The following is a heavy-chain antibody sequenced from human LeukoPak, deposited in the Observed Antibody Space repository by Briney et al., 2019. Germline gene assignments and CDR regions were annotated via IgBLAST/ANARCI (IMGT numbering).Heavy chain of an antibody. CDR1: GYTFTSYA. D-gene: IGHD1-26*01. V-gene: IGHV1-3*01. J-gene: IGHJ4*02. Sequence: GASVKVSCKASGYTFTSYAMHWVRQAPGRRLEWMGWINAGNGNTKYSQKFQGRVTITRDTSASTAYMELSSLRSEDTAVYYCARDPDISGSKGLDYWGQGTLVTVSS. CDR2: INAGNGNT. CDR3: ARDPDISGSKGLDY.